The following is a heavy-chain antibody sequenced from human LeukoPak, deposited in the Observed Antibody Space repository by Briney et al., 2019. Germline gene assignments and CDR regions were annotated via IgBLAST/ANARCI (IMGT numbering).Heavy chain of an antibody. Sequence: GGSLRLSCAASGFTFSGYAMSWARQAPGKGLEWVSSISGSGASTYYADSVKGRLTISRDNSENTLYLQMNSLRAEDTAVYFCARATAMVTRYFDYWGQGTLVTVSS. J-gene: IGHJ4*02. CDR1: GFTFSGYA. D-gene: IGHD5-18*01. CDR3: ARATAMVTRYFDY. V-gene: IGHV3-23*01. CDR2: ISGSGAST.